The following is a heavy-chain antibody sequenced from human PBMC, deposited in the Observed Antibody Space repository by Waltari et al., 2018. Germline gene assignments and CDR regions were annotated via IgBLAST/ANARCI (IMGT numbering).Heavy chain of an antibody. Sequence: EVQLVESGGGLVQPGGPLRLSCAASGFTFPRYWLHWVRQAPGKGLVWVSRINIDESGTSYADSVKGRFTIARDNTKNTLYLQMNSLRAEDTAVYYCARSCGLRCHWFDPWGQGTLVTVSS. CDR2: INIDESGT. CDR1: GFTFPRYW. V-gene: IGHV3-74*01. J-gene: IGHJ5*02. D-gene: IGHD4-17*01. CDR3: ARSCGLRCHWFDP.